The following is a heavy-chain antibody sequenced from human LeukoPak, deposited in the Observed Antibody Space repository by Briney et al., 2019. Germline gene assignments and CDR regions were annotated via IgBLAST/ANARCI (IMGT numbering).Heavy chain of an antibody. CDR3: ARGSIAARLRD. D-gene: IGHD6-6*01. CDR1: GGSFSGYY. J-gene: IGHJ4*02. CDR2: IDHGGST. Sequence: SGTLSLTCPVYGGSFSGYYWSWIRQPPGKGLEWIGEIDHGGSTNYNPSLKSRVTMSVDTSKNQFSLKLSSVTAADTAVYYCARGSIAARLRDWGQGTLVSVSS. V-gene: IGHV4-34*01.